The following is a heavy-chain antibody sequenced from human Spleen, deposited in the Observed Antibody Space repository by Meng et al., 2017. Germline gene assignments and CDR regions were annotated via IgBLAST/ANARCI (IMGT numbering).Heavy chain of an antibody. V-gene: IGHV4-34*01. D-gene: IGHD6-19*01. CDR1: GGSFSGYD. CDR3: VEGSGWYNY. CDR2: INHSGSS. Sequence: QMQLQQWGAGLLTPSETLSLTGAVYGGSFSGYDWTWVRQPPGKGLEWIGEINHSGSSIYNPSLKSRVTISVDTAKNQLSLKLSSVTAADTAVYYCVEGSGWYNYWGQGTLVTVSS. J-gene: IGHJ4*02.